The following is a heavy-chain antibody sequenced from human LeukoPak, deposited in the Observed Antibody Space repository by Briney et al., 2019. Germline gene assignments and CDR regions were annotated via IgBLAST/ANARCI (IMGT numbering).Heavy chain of an antibody. CDR2: MYHSGAT. J-gene: IGHJ4*02. CDR3: ARQERFLEWLSLFDY. Sequence: SETLSLTCTVTGGSITSSKYYWAWIRQPPGKGLDWIGSMYHSGATYYNPSFKSRVTMSVDTSNNQFSLKLSSVTAADTAVYYCARQERFLEWLSLFDYCGQGTLVTVSS. D-gene: IGHD3-3*01. CDR1: GGSITSSKYY. V-gene: IGHV4-39*01.